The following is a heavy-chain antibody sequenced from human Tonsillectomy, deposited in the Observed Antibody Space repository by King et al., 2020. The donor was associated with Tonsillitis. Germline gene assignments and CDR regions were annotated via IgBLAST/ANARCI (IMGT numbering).Heavy chain of an antibody. J-gene: IGHJ3*02. V-gene: IGHV1-2*02. CDR2: INPNSGGT. CDR3: ARDRYCSSTSCYTSHDYGDYSREGDAFDI. D-gene: IGHD2-2*02. Sequence: QLVQSGAEVKKPGASVKVSCKASGYTFTGYYMHWVRQAPGQGLEWMGWINPNSGGTNYAQKFQGRVTMTRDTSISTAYMELSRLRSDDTAVYYCARDRYCSSTSCYTSHDYGDYSREGDAFDIWGQGTMVTVSS. CDR1: GYTFTGYY.